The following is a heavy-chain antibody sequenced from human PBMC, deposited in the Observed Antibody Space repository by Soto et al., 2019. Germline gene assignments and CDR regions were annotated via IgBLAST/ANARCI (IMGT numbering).Heavy chain of an antibody. CDR1: GYTFTSYG. CDR2: ISAYNGNT. D-gene: IGHD3-10*01. J-gene: IGHJ3*02. Sequence: GASVKVSCKASGYTFTSYGISWVRQAPGQGLEWMGWISAYNGNTNYAQKLQGRVTMTTDTSTSTAYMELRSLRSDDTAVYYCARAHLAPYYYGSGSYLHAFDIWGQGTMVTVSS. CDR3: ARAHLAPYYYGSGSYLHAFDI. V-gene: IGHV1-18*01.